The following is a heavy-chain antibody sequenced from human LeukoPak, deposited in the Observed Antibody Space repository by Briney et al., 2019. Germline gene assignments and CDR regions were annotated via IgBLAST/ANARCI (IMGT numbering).Heavy chain of an antibody. CDR3: ARHEPTSLSSGHLVAFDH. Sequence: SETLSLTCAVSGGSISSFNWWSWVRQPPGKGLEWIGEIYHGGSTNYDPSLKSRVSISVDTSKSQLSLKLSSVTAADTAVYYCARHEPTSLSSGHLVAFDHWGQGTLVTVSS. CDR1: GGSISSFNW. D-gene: IGHD3-22*01. J-gene: IGHJ4*02. V-gene: IGHV4-4*02. CDR2: IYHGGST.